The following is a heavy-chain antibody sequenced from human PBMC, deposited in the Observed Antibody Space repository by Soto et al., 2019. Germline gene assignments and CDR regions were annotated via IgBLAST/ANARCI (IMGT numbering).Heavy chain of an antibody. CDR2: INAGNGNT. D-gene: IGHD6-6*01. CDR3: ARERIAARPNYYYYGMDV. J-gene: IGHJ6*02. V-gene: IGHV1-3*01. CDR1: GYTFTSYA. Sequence: ASVKVSCKASGYTFTSYAMHWVRQAPGQRLEWMGWINAGNGNTKYSQKFQGRVTITRDTSASTAYMELSSLRSEDTAVYYCARERIAARPNYYYYGMDVWGQGTTVTVS.